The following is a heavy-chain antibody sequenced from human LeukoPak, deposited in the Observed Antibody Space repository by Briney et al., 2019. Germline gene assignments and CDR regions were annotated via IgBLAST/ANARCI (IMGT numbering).Heavy chain of an antibody. J-gene: IGHJ4*02. V-gene: IGHV1-8*01. CDR1: GYTFTSYD. D-gene: IGHD1-26*01. Sequence: HRASVKVSCKASGYTFTSYDINWVRQATGQGLEWMGWMNPNSGNTGYAQKFQGRVTMTRSASINTAYMELSSLTSDDTAVYYCARSSVGARRRSDYWGQGTLVTVSS. CDR3: ARSSVGARRRSDY. CDR2: MNPNSGNT.